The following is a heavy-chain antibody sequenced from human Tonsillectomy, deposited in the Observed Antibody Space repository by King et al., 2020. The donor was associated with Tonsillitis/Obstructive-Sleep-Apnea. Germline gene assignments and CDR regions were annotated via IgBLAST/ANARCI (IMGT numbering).Heavy chain of an antibody. J-gene: IGHJ6*03. CDR2: ILYDGSYK. V-gene: IGHV3-33*01. Sequence: VQLVESGGGVVQPGRSLRLSCAASGFTFISYGMGWVRTAPGTGLECVAVILYDGSYKNLSGAVKGRFTISRDNSKNTLYLQMDSLRAEDTAVYYCARADGYAAFYYYMDVWGKGTTVTVSS. CDR3: ARADGYAAFYYYMDV. CDR1: GFTFISYG. D-gene: IGHD5-24*01.